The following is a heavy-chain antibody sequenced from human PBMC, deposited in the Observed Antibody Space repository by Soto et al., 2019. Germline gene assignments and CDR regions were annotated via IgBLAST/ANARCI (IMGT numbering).Heavy chain of an antibody. Sequence: ASVKVSCKASGYTFTSYYMHWVRQAPGQGLEWMGIINPSGGSTSYAQKFQGRVTMTRDTSTSTVYMELSSLRSEDTAVYYCARVFPDSSGWSHWFDPWGQGTLVTVSS. CDR3: ARVFPDSSGWSHWFDP. D-gene: IGHD6-19*01. CDR1: GYTFTSYY. J-gene: IGHJ5*02. CDR2: INPSGGST. V-gene: IGHV1-46*01.